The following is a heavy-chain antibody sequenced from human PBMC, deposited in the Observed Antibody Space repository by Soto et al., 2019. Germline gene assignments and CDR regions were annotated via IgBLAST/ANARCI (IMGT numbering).Heavy chain of an antibody. V-gene: IGHV3-21*01. J-gene: IGHJ4*02. CDR3: ARRGSGWTGGGDY. CDR2: ISSSSSYI. D-gene: IGHD6-19*01. CDR1: GFTFSSYS. Sequence: EVQLVESGGGLVKPGGSLRLSCAASGFTFSSYSMNWVRQAPGKGLEWVSSISSSSSYIYYADSVKGRFTISRDNAKNSRYLPMNSLRAEDTAVYYCARRGSGWTGGGDYWGQGTLVTVSS.